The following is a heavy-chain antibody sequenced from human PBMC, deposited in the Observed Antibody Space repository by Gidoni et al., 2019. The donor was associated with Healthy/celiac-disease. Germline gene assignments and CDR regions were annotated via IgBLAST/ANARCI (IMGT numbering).Heavy chain of an antibody. V-gene: IGHV3-21*01. CDR3: ASLGLGGYERSDYYYGMDV. J-gene: IGHJ6*02. CDR2: ISSSSSYI. Sequence: EVQLVESGGGLVKPGGSLRLSCAASGFTFSSYSMNWVRQAPGKGLEWVSSISSSSSYIYYADSVKGRFTISRDNAKNSLYLQMNSLRAEDTAVYYCASLGLGGYERSDYYYGMDVWGQGTTVTVSS. CDR1: GFTFSSYS. D-gene: IGHD5-12*01.